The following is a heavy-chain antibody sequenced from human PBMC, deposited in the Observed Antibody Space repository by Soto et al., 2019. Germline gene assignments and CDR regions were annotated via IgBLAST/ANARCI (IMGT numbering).Heavy chain of an antibody. Sequence: SVKVSYKASGFSFTSSALQWVRQARGQRLEWIGWIVVGSGNTNYAQKFQERVTITRDMSTSTAYMELSSLRSEDTAVYYCADTSTAEMATIYNYWGQGTLVTVSS. CDR2: IVVGSGNT. J-gene: IGHJ4*02. V-gene: IGHV1-58*01. CDR3: ADTSTAEMATIYNY. D-gene: IGHD5-12*01. CDR1: GFSFTSSA.